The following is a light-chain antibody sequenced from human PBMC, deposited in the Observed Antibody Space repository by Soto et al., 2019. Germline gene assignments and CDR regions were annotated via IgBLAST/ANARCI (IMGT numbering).Light chain of an antibody. CDR3: QQYDNWPRT. J-gene: IGKJ1*01. V-gene: IGKV3-15*01. Sequence: EIVMTQSPATLSVSPGERATLSCRASQSVSGNLAWYQQKPGQAPRLLMYGASTRATGIPARFSGSGSGTEFILTISSLQSEDFAVYYCQQYDNWPRTFGQGTKVEI. CDR1: QSVSGN. CDR2: GAS.